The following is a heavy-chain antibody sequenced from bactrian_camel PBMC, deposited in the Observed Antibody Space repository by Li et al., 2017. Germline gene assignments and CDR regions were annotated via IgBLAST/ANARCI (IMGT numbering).Heavy chain of an antibody. J-gene: IGHJ4*01. V-gene: IGHV3S53*01. D-gene: IGHD5*01. CDR2: IDRSGRT. Sequence: QLVESGGGSVQAGGSLRLSCATSGNFDSDRCMAWLRQAPGKEREGVGAIDRSGRTLYSDSAQGRFTISRDRGKKFLYLQMNSLKPEDSGMYYCAARDTGLCEIMSAYNYWGQGTQVTVS. CDR3: AARDTGLCEIMSAYNY. CDR1: GNFDSDRC.